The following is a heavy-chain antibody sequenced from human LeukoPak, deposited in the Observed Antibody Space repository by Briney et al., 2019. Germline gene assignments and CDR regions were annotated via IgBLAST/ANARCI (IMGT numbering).Heavy chain of an antibody. D-gene: IGHD1-26*01. Sequence: SETLSLTCTVSGGSISSYYWSWIRQPPGKGLEWVGYIYYSGSTNYNPSLKSRVTISVDTSKNQFSLKLSSVTAADTAVYYCAAGGAWELLFNWFDPWGQGTLVTVSS. V-gene: IGHV4-59*01. CDR2: IYYSGST. CDR1: GGSISSYY. CDR3: AAGGAWELLFNWFDP. J-gene: IGHJ5*02.